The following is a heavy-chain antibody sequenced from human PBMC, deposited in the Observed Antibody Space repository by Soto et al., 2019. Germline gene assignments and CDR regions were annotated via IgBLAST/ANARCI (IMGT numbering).Heavy chain of an antibody. CDR2: IWYDGSNK. D-gene: IGHD5-12*01. J-gene: IGHJ4*02. CDR1: GFNFRNCG. V-gene: IGHV3-33*01. CDR3: ARLYTWIMDY. Sequence: PGGSLRLSCAASGFNFRNCGMHWVRQAPGKGLEWVAIIWYDGSNKYYADSVKGRFTISRDNSKNTLYLQIDSLRAEDTAMYYCARLYTWIMDYWGQGIMVTVSS.